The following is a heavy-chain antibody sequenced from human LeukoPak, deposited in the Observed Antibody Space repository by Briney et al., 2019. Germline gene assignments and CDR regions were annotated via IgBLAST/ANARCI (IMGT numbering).Heavy chain of an antibody. Sequence: PSETLSLTCTVSGDSISSYYWSWIRQPPGKGLEWIGYIYYGGSTNYNPSLKSRVTISVDTSKNQFSLKLSPVTAADTAVYYCARDWESRFPYVDTAMAAFDYWGQGTLVTVSS. CDR3: ARDWESRFPYVDTAMAAFDY. CDR2: IYYGGST. CDR1: GDSISSYY. D-gene: IGHD5-18*01. V-gene: IGHV4-59*01. J-gene: IGHJ4*02.